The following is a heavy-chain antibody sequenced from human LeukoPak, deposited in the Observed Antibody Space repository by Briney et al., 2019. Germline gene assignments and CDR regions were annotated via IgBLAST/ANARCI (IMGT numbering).Heavy chain of an antibody. D-gene: IGHD3-10*01. V-gene: IGHV3-48*01. Sequence: PGGSLRLSCAASGFTFSSYSMNWVRQAPGKGLEWVSYISSSSSTIYYADSVKGRFTISRDNAKNSLYLQMNSLRAEDTAVYYCARVSIPSGSSWPFDYWGQGTLVTVSS. J-gene: IGHJ4*02. CDR3: ARVSIPSGSSWPFDY. CDR1: GFTFSSYS. CDR2: ISSSSSTI.